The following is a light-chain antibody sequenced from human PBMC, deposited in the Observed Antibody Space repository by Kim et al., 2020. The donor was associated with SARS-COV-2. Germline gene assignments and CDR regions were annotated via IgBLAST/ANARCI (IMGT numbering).Light chain of an antibody. CDR1: QSVSSSY. Sequence: SPGERATLSCGASQSVSSSYLAWYQQKPGLAPRLLIYDASSRATGIPDRFSGSGSGTDFTLTISRLEPEDFAVYYCQQYGSSRLTFGGGTKVDIK. CDR3: QQYGSSRLT. J-gene: IGKJ4*01. CDR2: DAS. V-gene: IGKV3D-20*01.